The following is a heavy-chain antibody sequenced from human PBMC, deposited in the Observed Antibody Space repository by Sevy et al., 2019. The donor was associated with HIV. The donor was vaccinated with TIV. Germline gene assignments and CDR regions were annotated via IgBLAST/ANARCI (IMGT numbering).Heavy chain of an antibody. CDR3: ARGRSPKRLPLLYSGYDHMTAHFFDY. CDR1: GESVSSSY. V-gene: IGHV4-34*01. D-gene: IGHD5-12*01. Sequence: SETLSLTCAVYGESVSSSYWTWIRQPPGGGLDWVGEVDHSGGTSYNPSPKSRATVSLEPSKRQFSLKLNSVTAADTAVYFCARGRSPKRLPLLYSGYDHMTAHFFDYWGQGALVTVSS. CDR2: VDHSGGT. J-gene: IGHJ4*02.